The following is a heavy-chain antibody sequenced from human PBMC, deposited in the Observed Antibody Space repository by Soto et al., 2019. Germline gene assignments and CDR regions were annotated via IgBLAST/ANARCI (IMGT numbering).Heavy chain of an antibody. CDR1: GGTIDAYT. D-gene: IGHD2-2*01. CDR3: ARLGTKAMDV. J-gene: IGHJ6*02. Sequence: QVQLVQSGAEVRKPGSSVRVSCKASGGTIDAYTITWVRQAPGQGLEWMGGIIPLFGTANYAQKFQGRVTITADESTTTAHMELSSLRSEDTAVYFCARLGTKAMDVWGQGTTVTISS. CDR2: IIPLFGTA. V-gene: IGHV1-69*01.